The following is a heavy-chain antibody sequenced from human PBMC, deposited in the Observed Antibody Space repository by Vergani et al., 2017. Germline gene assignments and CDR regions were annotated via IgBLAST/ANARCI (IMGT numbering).Heavy chain of an antibody. J-gene: IGHJ4*02. CDR3: ARHTTYTDS. CDR2: ISPADSDT. Sequence: EVELVQSGPEMRKPGESLKISCKGSEYSFGNYWTGWVRQIPGKGLEWMGIISPADSDTRYSPSFQGQVTISADKSISTAFLRWDSLKASDTALYYCARHTTYTDSWGQGTLVTVSS. D-gene: IGHD1-1*01. CDR1: EYSFGNYW. V-gene: IGHV5-51*01.